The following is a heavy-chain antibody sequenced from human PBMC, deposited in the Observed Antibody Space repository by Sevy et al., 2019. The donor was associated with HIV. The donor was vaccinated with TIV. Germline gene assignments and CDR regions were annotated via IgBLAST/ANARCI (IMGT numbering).Heavy chain of an antibody. Sequence: GGSLRLSCAASGFTFSSYWMSWVRQAPGKGLEWVANIKQDGSEKYYVDSVKGRFTISRDNAKNSLYLQMNSLRAEDTAVDDCARWSYCSSTSCYMGGDYYYGMDVWGQGTTVTVSS. CDR3: ARWSYCSSTSCYMGGDYYYGMDV. CDR2: IKQDGSEK. J-gene: IGHJ6*02. CDR1: GFTFSSYW. D-gene: IGHD2-2*01. V-gene: IGHV3-7*03.